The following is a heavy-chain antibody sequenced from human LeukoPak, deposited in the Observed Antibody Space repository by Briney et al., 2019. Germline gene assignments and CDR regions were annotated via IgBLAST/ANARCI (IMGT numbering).Heavy chain of an antibody. J-gene: IGHJ4*02. CDR2: ISSSSSYI. CDR1: GFTFSTYS. D-gene: IGHD3-3*01. Sequence: GGSLRLSCAASGFTFSTYSMNWVRQAPGKGLEWVSSISSSSSYIYYADSVKRRFTISRDNAKNSLYLQMNSLRAEDTAVYYCAKWDSSGFWSGYTYYFDYWGQGTLVTVSS. V-gene: IGHV3-21*01. CDR3: AKWDSSGFWSGYTYYFDY.